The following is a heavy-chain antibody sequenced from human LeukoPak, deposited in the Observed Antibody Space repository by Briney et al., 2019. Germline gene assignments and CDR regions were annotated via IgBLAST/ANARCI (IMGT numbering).Heavy chain of an antibody. CDR1: GGSISSYY. J-gene: IGHJ6*02. D-gene: IGHD4-17*01. Sequence: TSETLSLTCTVSGGSISSYYWSRIRQPAGKGLEWIGRIYTSGSTNYNPSLKSRVTMSVDTSKNQFSLKLSSVTAADTAVYYCARTHDYGDYFEETSVMGGMDVWGQGTTVTVSS. V-gene: IGHV4-4*07. CDR3: ARTHDYGDYFEETSVMGGMDV. CDR2: IYTSGST.